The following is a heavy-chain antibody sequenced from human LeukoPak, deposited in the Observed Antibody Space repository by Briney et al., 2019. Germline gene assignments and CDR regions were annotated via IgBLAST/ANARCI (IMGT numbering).Heavy chain of an antibody. V-gene: IGHV4-4*07. CDR3: ARGGNYYPAHDYYYQYMDV. CDR2: IYTSGST. Sequence: SETLSLTCTVSGGSLSDYYWTWIRQPAGKGLEWIGRIYTSGSTNYNPSLKSRLTMSIDTSKNQFSLGLSSVTAADTAVYYCARGGNYYPAHDYYYQYMDVWNKGTTVTVSS. CDR1: GGSLSDYY. D-gene: IGHD1-26*01. J-gene: IGHJ6*03.